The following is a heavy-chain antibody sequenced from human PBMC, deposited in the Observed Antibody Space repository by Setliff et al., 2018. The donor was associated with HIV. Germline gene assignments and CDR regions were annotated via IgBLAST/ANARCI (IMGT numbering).Heavy chain of an antibody. V-gene: IGHV4-39*01. CDR3: ARRYCGGDCHFYYYMDV. CDR2: VYYSGGT. D-gene: IGHD2-21*02. J-gene: IGHJ6*03. CDR1: GGSVSDTSYY. Sequence: PSETLSLTCTVSGGSVSDTSYYWGWIRQPPGKGLEWLANVYYSGGTYYSPSLKSRVTISVDTSKNQFSLNLNSVTAADTAVYYCARRYCGGDCHFYYYMDVWGKGTTVTVSS.